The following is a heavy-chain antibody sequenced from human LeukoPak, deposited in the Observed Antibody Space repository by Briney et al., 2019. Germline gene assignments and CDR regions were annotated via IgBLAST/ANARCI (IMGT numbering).Heavy chain of an antibody. CDR2: FDPEDGET. CDR1: GITLNDLS. Sequence: ASVKVSCKVSGITLNDLSIQWGRQAPGKGLEWMGGFDPEDGETIYAPKFQARVTMTQDTYEDTAYMELSSLRSEDTAVYYCATDGIPGATTTLDYWGQGTLVTVSS. CDR3: ATDGIPGATTTLDY. D-gene: IGHD1-26*01. V-gene: IGHV1-24*01. J-gene: IGHJ4*02.